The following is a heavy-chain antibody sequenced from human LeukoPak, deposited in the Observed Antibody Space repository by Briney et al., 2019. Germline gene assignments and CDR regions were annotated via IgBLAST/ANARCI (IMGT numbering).Heavy chain of an antibody. Sequence: GRSLRLSCAASGFTFSSYAMHWVRQAPGKGLEWVAVISYDGSNKYYADSVKGRFTISRDNSKNTLYLQMNSLRAEDTAVYYCARETVGATISNIYYYYGMDVWGQGTTVTVSS. CDR2: ISYDGSNK. D-gene: IGHD1-26*01. CDR1: GFTFSSYA. J-gene: IGHJ6*02. CDR3: ARETVGATISNIYYYYGMDV. V-gene: IGHV3-30-3*01.